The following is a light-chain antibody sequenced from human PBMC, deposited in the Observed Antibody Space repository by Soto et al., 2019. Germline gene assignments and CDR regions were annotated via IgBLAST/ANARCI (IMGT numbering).Light chain of an antibody. V-gene: IGKV3-20*01. CDR1: PTVSSSF. CDR3: QQYGSSPGT. J-gene: IGKJ1*01. CDR2: GAS. Sequence: EIVLTQSPGTLSLSPGEGATLSCRASPTVSSSFLAWYQQKAGQAPRLLIYGASSRATGIPDRFSGSGSGTDFTLTITRLEPEDFAVYSCQQYGSSPGTFGQGTKVEIK.